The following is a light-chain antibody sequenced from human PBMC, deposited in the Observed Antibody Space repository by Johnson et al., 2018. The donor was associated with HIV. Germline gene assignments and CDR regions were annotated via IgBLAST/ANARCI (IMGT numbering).Light chain of an antibody. Sequence: QSVLTQPPSVSAAPGQKVTISCSGSSSNIGNNYVSWYQQLPGTAPKLLISENNQRPSGIPDRFSGSNSGTSATLGITGLQTGDEANYYGGTWDSSLSALVFGTGTKVTVL. CDR1: SSNIGNNY. CDR3: GTWDSSLSALV. V-gene: IGLV1-51*02. CDR2: ENN. J-gene: IGLJ1*01.